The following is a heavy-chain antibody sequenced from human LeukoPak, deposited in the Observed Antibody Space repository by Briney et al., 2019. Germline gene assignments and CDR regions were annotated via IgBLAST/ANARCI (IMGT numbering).Heavy chain of an antibody. CDR1: GFTFNYYS. V-gene: IGHV3-48*01. CDR3: ARVRDAYNYFHY. D-gene: IGHD2-2*01. J-gene: IGHJ4*02. CDR2: ISSSSDTI. Sequence: GGSLRLSCAASGFTFNYYSMNWVRQAPGKGLEWVSYISSSSDTIFYADSVMGRFTISRDNAQNSLYLQMNSLRAEDTAVYYCARVRDAYNYFHYWGQGTLVTASS.